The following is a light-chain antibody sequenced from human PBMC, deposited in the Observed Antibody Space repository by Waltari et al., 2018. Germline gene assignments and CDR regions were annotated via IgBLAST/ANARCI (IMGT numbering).Light chain of an antibody. Sequence: EIVLTQSPATLSLSPGDRATLSCRARQGVSSYLACYQQKPGEAPRLLTDDASTRAAGIPSSFSGSGAGPVFALALSSLEAEDFAVYYCQQRINWHPVITFGQGTRLEIK. J-gene: IGKJ5*01. V-gene: IGKV3D-11*01. CDR2: DAS. CDR1: QGVSSY. CDR3: QQRINWHPVIT.